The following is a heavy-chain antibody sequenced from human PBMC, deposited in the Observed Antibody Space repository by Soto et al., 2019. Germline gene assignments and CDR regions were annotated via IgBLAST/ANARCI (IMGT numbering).Heavy chain of an antibody. V-gene: IGHV4-34*01. D-gene: IGHD3-10*01. Sequence: SETLSLTCAVYGGSFSGYYWGWIRQPPGKGLEWIGEINHSGSTNYNPSLKSRVTISIDASKNQFSLKLSSVIAADTAVYYCASLGASKIRGVINNWFDPWGQGTLVTVSS. CDR3: ASLGASKIRGVINNWFDP. CDR2: INHSGST. CDR1: GGSFSGYY. J-gene: IGHJ5*02.